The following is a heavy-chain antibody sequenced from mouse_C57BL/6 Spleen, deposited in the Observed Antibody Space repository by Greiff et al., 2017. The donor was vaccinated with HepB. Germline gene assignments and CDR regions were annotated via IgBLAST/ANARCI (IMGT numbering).Heavy chain of an antibody. CDR2: IDPSDSYT. CDR1: GYTFTSYW. V-gene: IGHV1-59*01. J-gene: IGHJ2*01. Sequence: QVQLQQPGAELVRPGTSVKLSCKASGYTFTSYWMHWVKQRPGQGLEWIGVIDPSDSYTNYNQKFKGKATLTVDTSSSTAYMQLSSLTSEDSAVYYCARRSGVTTYFDYWGQGTTLTVSS. D-gene: IGHD2-2*01. CDR3: ARRSGVTTYFDY.